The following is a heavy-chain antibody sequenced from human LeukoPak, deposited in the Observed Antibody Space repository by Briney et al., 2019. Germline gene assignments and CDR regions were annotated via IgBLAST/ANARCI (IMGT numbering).Heavy chain of an antibody. V-gene: IGHV3-23*01. D-gene: IGHD3-10*01. CDR2: ISGSGGST. J-gene: IGHJ4*02. Sequence: QPGGSLRLSCAASGFTFSSYAMSWVRQAPGKGLEWVSAISGSGGSTYYADSVKGRFTISRDNSKNTLFLQMNSLRAEDTDTAVYYCAKDRGWFGGSLANFDNWGQGTLVTVSS. CDR1: GFTFSSYA. CDR3: AKDRGWFGGSLANFDN.